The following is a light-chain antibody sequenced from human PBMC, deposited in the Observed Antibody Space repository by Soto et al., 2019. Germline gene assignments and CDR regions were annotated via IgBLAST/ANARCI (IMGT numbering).Light chain of an antibody. CDR3: QQYGSSHPT. CDR1: QSVSTNY. V-gene: IGKV3-20*01. Sequence: EIVLTQSPGTLSLSPGERATLSCRASQSVSTNYLAWYQRKPGQAPRLLIYGASSRATDIPNRFSGSGSGTDFTLTITRLEAEDFAVYYCQQYGSSHPTFGQGTKVEIK. J-gene: IGKJ1*01. CDR2: GAS.